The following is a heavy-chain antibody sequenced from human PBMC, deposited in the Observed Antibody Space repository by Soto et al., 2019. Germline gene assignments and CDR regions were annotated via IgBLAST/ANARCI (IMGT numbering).Heavy chain of an antibody. CDR3: AKDLGSGWYVFDY. CDR2: ISGSGGST. Sequence: EVQLLESGGGLVQPGGSLRLSCAASGFTFSSYARSWVRQAPGKGLEWVSAISGSGGSTNYADSVKGRFTISRDNSKNTLYLQMNSLRAEDTAVYYCAKDLGSGWYVFDYWGQGTLVTVSS. V-gene: IGHV3-23*01. D-gene: IGHD6-19*01. J-gene: IGHJ4*02. CDR1: GFTFSSYA.